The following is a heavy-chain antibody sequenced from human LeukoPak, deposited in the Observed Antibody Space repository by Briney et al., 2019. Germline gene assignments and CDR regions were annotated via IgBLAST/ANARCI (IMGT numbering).Heavy chain of an antibody. D-gene: IGHD2-15*01. Sequence: GGSLRLSCAASGFTFSSYSMHWVRQAPGKGLERVANIKEDGSEKYYVDSVKGRFTISRDNAKNSLYLQMNSLRAEDTAVYYCARGYCSGGSCFDYWGQGTLVTVSS. V-gene: IGHV3-7*04. CDR2: IKEDGSEK. CDR1: GFTFSSYS. J-gene: IGHJ4*02. CDR3: ARGYCSGGSCFDY.